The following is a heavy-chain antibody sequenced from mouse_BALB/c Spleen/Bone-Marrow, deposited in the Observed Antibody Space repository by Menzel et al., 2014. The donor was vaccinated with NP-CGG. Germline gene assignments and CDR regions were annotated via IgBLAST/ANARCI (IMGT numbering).Heavy chain of an antibody. CDR2: INNNGGST. V-gene: IGHV5-6-3*01. J-gene: IGHJ3*01. CDR1: GFTFSTYG. CDR3: ARDHVVGY. Sequence: EVKVVESGGGLVQPGGSLKLSCAASGFTFSTYGMSWVRQTPDKRLELVASINNNGGSTYYPDSVKGRFTISRDNAKNPLYLQMSSLKSEDTAMYYCARDHVVGYWGQGTLVTVSA.